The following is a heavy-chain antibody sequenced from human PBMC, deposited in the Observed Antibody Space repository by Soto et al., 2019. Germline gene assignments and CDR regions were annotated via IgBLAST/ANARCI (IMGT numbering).Heavy chain of an antibody. CDR3: AAWRRGWLQQDY. Sequence: QMQLVQSGPEVKKPGTSVKVSCKASGFTFTSSAVQWVQQARGQRLEWIGWIVVGSGNTNYAQKFQERVTITRDMSTSTAYMELSSLRSEDTAVYYCAAWRRGWLQQDYWGQGTLVTVSS. CDR1: GFTFTSSA. V-gene: IGHV1-58*01. D-gene: IGHD5-12*01. J-gene: IGHJ4*02. CDR2: IVVGSGNT.